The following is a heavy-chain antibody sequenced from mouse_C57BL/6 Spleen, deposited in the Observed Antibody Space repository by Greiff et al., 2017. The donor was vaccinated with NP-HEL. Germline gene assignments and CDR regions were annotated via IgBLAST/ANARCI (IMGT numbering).Heavy chain of an antibody. J-gene: IGHJ3*01. Sequence: LMESGAELARPGASVKMSCKASGYTFTSYTMHWVKQRPGQGLEWIGYINPSSGYTKYNQKFKDKATLTADKSSSTVYLELSRLTSDDSAVYYCARGVDSSGYGFAYWGQGTLVTVSA. V-gene: IGHV1-4*01. CDR2: INPSSGYT. D-gene: IGHD3-2*02. CDR3: ARGVDSSGYGFAY. CDR1: GYTFTSYT.